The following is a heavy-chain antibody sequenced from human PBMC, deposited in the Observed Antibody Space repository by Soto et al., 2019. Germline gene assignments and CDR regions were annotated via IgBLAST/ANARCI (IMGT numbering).Heavy chain of an antibody. V-gene: IGHV3-64D*08. CDR3: VVRGSSFDI. J-gene: IGHJ3*02. CDR2: LSSNGRTT. D-gene: IGHD3-10*01. CDR1: GFSLSGDA. Sequence: GGSLRLSCSASGFSLSGDAVHWVRQAPGKGLKYLSCLSSNGRTTYYTDSVKGRFTISRDNSKNTLYLQMRSLRAEDTAVYYCVVRGSSFDIWGQGTMVTVS.